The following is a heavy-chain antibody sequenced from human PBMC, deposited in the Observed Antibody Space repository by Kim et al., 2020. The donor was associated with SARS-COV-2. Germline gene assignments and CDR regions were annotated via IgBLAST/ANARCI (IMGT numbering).Heavy chain of an antibody. D-gene: IGHD1-26*01. J-gene: IGHJ5*02. CDR2: IIPIFGTA. CDR3: ARGGVGATTLRCFDP. V-gene: IGHV1-69*13. Sequence: SVKVSCKASGGTFSSYAISWVRQAPGQGLEWMGGIIPIFGTANYAQKFQGRVTITADESTSTAYMELSSLRSEDTAVYYCARGGVGATTLRCFDPWGQGTLVTVSS. CDR1: GGTFSSYA.